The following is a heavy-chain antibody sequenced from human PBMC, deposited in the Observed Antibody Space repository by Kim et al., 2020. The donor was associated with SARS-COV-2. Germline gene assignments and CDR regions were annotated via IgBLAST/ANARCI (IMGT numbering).Heavy chain of an antibody. CDR1: GYTFTSYY. CDR3: ARDRDSIAARPANYFDY. CDR2: INPSGGST. V-gene: IGHV1-46*01. D-gene: IGHD6-6*01. Sequence: ASVKVSCKASGYTFTSYYMHWVRQAPGQGLEWMGIINPSGGSTSYAQKFQGRVTMTRDTSTSTVYMELSSLRSEDTAVYYCARDRDSIAARPANYFDYWGPGTLVTVSS. J-gene: IGHJ4*02.